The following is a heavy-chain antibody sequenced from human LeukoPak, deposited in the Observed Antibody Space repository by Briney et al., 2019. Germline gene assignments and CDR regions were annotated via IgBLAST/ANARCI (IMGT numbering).Heavy chain of an antibody. D-gene: IGHD3-9*01. Sequence: SETLSLTCTVSGGSISSYYWSWIRQPPGKGLEWIGYIYYSGSTNYNPSLKSRVTISVDTSKNQFSLKLSPVTAADTAVYYCARHGIYYDILTGYYPTYYFDYWGQGTLVTVSS. V-gene: IGHV4-59*08. J-gene: IGHJ4*02. CDR1: GGSISSYY. CDR3: ARHGIYYDILTGYYPTYYFDY. CDR2: IYYSGST.